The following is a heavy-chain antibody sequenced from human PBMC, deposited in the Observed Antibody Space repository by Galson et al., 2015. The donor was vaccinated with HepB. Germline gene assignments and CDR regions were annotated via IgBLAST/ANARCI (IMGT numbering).Heavy chain of an antibody. J-gene: IGHJ6*02. V-gene: IGHV1-24*01. CDR3: AAGGYYAPLTGLDYYYYGMDV. CDR1: GYTLTELS. CDR2: LDPQDGKT. Sequence: SVKVSCKVSGYTLTELSMHWVRQAPGKGLEWVGTLDPQDGKTINAQKFQGRVPMTEDTSTDTTYMELSSLRSEDTAVYYCAAGGYYAPLTGLDYYYYGMDVWGQGTTVTVSS. D-gene: IGHD3-9*01.